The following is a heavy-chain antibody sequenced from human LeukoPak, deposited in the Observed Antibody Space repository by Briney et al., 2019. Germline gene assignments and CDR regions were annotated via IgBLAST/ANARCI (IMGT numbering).Heavy chain of an antibody. D-gene: IGHD5-24*01. CDR3: MRHEEEDGYNAKPFDF. CDR2: IYYSGNT. J-gene: IGHJ4*02. V-gene: IGHV4-39*01. CDR1: GGSISNSNYY. Sequence: PSETLSLTCTVSGGSISNSNYYWGWVRQPPGKGLEWIGTIYYSGNTYYTPCLKSRVTISVDTSKNQFSLRLSSVTAADTAVYFCMRHEEEDGYNAKPFDFWGQGTLVTVSS.